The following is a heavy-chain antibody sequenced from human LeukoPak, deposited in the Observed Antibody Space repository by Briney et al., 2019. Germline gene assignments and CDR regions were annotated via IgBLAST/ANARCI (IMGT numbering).Heavy chain of an antibody. CDR2: SSGSNTI. CDR1: GLTLSGFS. J-gene: IGHJ4*02. CDR3: AKDAYGDYYGTDFDY. Sequence: GGSLRLSCAASGLTLSGFSVNWVRQAPGKGLEWISYSSGSNTIYYADSVKGRFTISRDNAKNSLFLQMNSLRAEDTAVYYCAKDAYGDYYGTDFDYWGQGTLVTVSS. V-gene: IGHV3-48*01. D-gene: IGHD4-17*01.